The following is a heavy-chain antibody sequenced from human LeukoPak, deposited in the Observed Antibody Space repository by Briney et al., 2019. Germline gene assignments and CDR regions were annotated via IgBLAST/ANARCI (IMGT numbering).Heavy chain of an antibody. D-gene: IGHD3-22*01. CDR3: AKDPPIAY. J-gene: IGHJ4*02. Sequence: GGSLRLSCGVSGFTFRDYGMHWVRQAPGKGLDWVAIISYDGRNENYAESVKGRFTISRDNSKNTLYLQMNSLRAEDTAVYYCAKDPPIAYWGQGTLVTVSS. CDR2: ISYDGRNE. V-gene: IGHV3-30*18. CDR1: GFTFRDYG.